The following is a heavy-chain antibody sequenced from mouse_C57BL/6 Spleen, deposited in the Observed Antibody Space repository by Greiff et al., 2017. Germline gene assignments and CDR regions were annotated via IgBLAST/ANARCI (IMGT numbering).Heavy chain of an antibody. V-gene: IGHV1-64*01. Sequence: VKLQQPGAELVKPGASVKLSCKASGYTFTSYWMHWVKQRPGQGLEWIGMIHPNSGSTNYNEKFKSKATLTVDKSSSTAYMQLSSLTSEDSAVYYCAKDSSDYFDYWGQGTTLTVSS. CDR3: AKDSSDYFDY. CDR2: IHPNSGST. J-gene: IGHJ2*01. D-gene: IGHD3-2*02. CDR1: GYTFTSYW.